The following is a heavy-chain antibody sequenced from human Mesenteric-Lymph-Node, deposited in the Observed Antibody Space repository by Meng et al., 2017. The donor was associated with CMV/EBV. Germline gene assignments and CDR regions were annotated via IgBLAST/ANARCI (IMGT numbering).Heavy chain of an antibody. CDR2: IKQDGSEK. V-gene: IGHV3-7*01. CDR1: GFTFSSYW. Sequence: GESLKISCVASGFTFSSYWMSWVRQAPGKGLEWVANIKQDGSEKYYVDSVKGRFTISRDNAKNSLYLQMNSLRAEDTAVYYCARVVQLLHDAFDIWGQGTMVTVSS. J-gene: IGHJ3*02. CDR3: ARVVQLLHDAFDI. D-gene: IGHD2-2*01.